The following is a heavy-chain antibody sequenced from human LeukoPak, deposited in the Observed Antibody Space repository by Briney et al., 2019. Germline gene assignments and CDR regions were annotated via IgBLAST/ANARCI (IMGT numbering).Heavy chain of an antibody. V-gene: IGHV4-4*07. CDR2: IYTSGST. CDR3: ARYPAYSSSSLYYFDY. CDR1: GGSISSYY. D-gene: IGHD6-13*01. Sequence: PSETLSLTCTVSGGSISSYYWSWIRQPAGKGLEWIGRIYTSGSTNYNPSLKGRVTISVDTSKNQFSLKLSSVTAADTAVYYCARYPAYSSSSLYYFDYWGQGTLVTVSS. J-gene: IGHJ4*02.